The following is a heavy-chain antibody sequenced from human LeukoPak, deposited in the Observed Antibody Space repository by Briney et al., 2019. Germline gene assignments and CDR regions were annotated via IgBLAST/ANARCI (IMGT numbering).Heavy chain of an antibody. CDR3: ANSKYYFDY. CDR2: ISGSGGNT. Sequence: GGSLRLSCAASGFTFSSHAMSWVRQPPGKGLEWVSGISGSGGNTYYADSVKGRFTISRDNSKNTLYLQMNSLRAEDTAVYFCANSKYYFDYWGQGTLVTVSS. CDR1: GFTFSSHA. J-gene: IGHJ4*02. V-gene: IGHV3-23*01.